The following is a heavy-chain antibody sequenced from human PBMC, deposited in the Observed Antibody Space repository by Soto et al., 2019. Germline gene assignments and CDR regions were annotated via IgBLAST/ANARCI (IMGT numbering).Heavy chain of an antibody. CDR2: IYHSGST. J-gene: IGHJ2*01. V-gene: IGHV4-4*02. D-gene: IGHD4-17*01. CDR3: AREYSYGEDALYWYFDL. CDR1: GGSISSSNW. Sequence: QVQLQESGPGLVKPSGTLSLTCAVSGGSISSSNWWSWVRQPPGKGLEWIGEIYHSGSTNYNPSLSIRVPISVAKSKHQFSLKLSSVTAADTAVYYCAREYSYGEDALYWYFDLWGRGTLVTVSS.